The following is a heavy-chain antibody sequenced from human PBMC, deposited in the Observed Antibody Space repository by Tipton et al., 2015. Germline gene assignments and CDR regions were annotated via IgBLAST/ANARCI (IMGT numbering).Heavy chain of an antibody. V-gene: IGHV3-49*04. D-gene: IGHD6-19*01. Sequence: SLRLSCAASGFSFGEYAMHWVRQAPGKGLEWVGFIRSKAYSGTTEYAASVKGRFIISRDDSKSIAYLQMNSLKTEDTAVYYCTRDSIWLESSLYWGQGTLVTVSS. CDR2: IRSKAYSGTT. CDR3: TRDSIWLESSLY. CDR1: GFSFGEYA. J-gene: IGHJ4*02.